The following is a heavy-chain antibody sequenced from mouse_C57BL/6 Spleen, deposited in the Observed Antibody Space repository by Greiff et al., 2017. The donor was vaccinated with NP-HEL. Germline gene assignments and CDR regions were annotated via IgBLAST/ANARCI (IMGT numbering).Heavy chain of an antibody. Sequence: VMLVESGPGLVQPSQSLSITCTVSGFSLTSYGVHWVRQSPGKGLEWLGVIWSGGSTDYNAAFIYRLSISKNNSKSQVFFKMNRLQADDTAIYYCARNSAVVAFDYWGQGTTLTVSS. CDR2: IWSGGST. J-gene: IGHJ2*01. V-gene: IGHV2-2*01. CDR1: GFSLTSYG. D-gene: IGHD1-1*01. CDR3: ARNSAVVAFDY.